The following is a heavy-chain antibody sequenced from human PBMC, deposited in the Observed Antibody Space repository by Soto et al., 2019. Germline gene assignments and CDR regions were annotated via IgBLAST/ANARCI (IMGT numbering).Heavy chain of an antibody. CDR1: GGSISSSSYY. CDR2: IYYSGST. D-gene: IGHD1-26*01. V-gene: IGHV4-39*02. Sequence: SETLSLTCTVSGGSISSSSYYWGWIRKPPGKGLEWIGSIYYSGSTYYNPSLKSRVTISVDTSKNHFSLKLSSVTAADTAVYYCATQEVGGSYVYTFDPWGQGTLVT. CDR3: ATQEVGGSYVYTFDP. J-gene: IGHJ5*02.